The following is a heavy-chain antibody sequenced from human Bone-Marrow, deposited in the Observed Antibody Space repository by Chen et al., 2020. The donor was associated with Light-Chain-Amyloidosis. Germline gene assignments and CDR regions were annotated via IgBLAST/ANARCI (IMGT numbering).Heavy chain of an antibody. Sequence: QVQLQESGPGLVKPSETLSLTCTVSGGSISSYYWSWIRQPPGKGLEWIGYIYYSGSTNYNPSLKSRVTISVDTSKNQFSLKLSSVTAADTAVYYCARSLWSRITIFGVVISPIFDYWGQGTLVTVSS. J-gene: IGHJ4*02. CDR3: ARSLWSRITIFGVVISPIFDY. D-gene: IGHD3-3*01. CDR2: IYYSGST. V-gene: IGHV4-59*12. CDR1: GGSISSYY.